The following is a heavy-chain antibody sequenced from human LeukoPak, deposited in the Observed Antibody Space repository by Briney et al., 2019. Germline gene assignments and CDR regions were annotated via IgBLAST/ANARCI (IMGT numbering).Heavy chain of an antibody. J-gene: IGHJ4*02. CDR1: GFTFSSYA. D-gene: IGHD1-26*01. CDR2: ISGSGGST. V-gene: IGHV3-23*01. Sequence: GGSLRLSCAASGFTFSSYAMSWVRQAPGKGLEWVSAISGSGGSTYYADSVKGRFTISRDNSKNTLYLQMNSLRAEDTAVYYCAKGRGQWELLADFDYWGQGTLVTVSS. CDR3: AKGRGQWELLADFDY.